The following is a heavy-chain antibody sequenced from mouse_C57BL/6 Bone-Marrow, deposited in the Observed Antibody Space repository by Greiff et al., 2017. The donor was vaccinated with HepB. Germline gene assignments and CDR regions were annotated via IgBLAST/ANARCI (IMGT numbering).Heavy chain of an antibody. J-gene: IGHJ2*01. CDR1: GYTFTSYG. D-gene: IGHD1-1*01. CDR3: ARLLRWGYFDY. V-gene: IGHV1-81*01. CDR2: IYPRSGNT. Sequence: VQLQQSGAELARPGASVKLSCKASGYTFTSYGISWVKQRTGQGLEWIGEIYPRSGNTYYNEKFKGKATLTADKSSSTAYMELRSLTSEDSAVYFCARLLRWGYFDYWGQGTTLIVSS.